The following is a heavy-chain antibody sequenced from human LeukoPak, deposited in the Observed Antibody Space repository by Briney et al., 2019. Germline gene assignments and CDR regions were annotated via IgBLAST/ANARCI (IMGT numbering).Heavy chain of an antibody. D-gene: IGHD6-13*01. V-gene: IGHV2-5*02. J-gene: IGHJ3*02. CDR3: AHSGDSSSWYSVAFDI. CDR2: IYWDDDK. Sequence: ESGPTLVNPTQTLTLTCTFSGFSLSTSGVGVGWIRQPPGKAPEWLALIYWDDDKRYSPSLKSRLTITKDTSKNQVVLTMTNMDPVDTGTYCCAHSGDSSSWYSVAFDIWGQGTMVTVSS. CDR1: GFSLSTSGVG.